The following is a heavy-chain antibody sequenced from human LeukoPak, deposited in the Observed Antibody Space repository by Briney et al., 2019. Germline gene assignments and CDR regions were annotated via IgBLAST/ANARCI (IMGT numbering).Heavy chain of an antibody. D-gene: IGHD6-19*01. V-gene: IGHV4-34*01. CDR2: INHSGST. Sequence: SETLSLTCAVYGGSFSGYYWSWIRQPPGKGLEWIGEINHSGSTNYNPSLKSRVTISVDTSKNQFSLKLSSVTAADTAVYYCARAYSSGWYSYGYWGRGTLVTVSS. CDR1: GGSFSGYY. CDR3: ARAYSSGWYSYGY. J-gene: IGHJ4*02.